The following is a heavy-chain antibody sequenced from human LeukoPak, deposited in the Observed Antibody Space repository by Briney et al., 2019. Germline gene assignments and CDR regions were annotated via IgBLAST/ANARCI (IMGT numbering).Heavy chain of an antibody. CDR2: INWNGGYT. D-gene: IGHD6-19*01. Sequence: GGSLRLSCAVSGFTFDNYGMSWVRQAPGKGLEWVSGINWNGGYTYYADSVKGRFTISRDNAKNSLHLQMNSLRAEDTALYYCARGDSSGWYYWFDPWGQGTLVSVPS. CDR3: ARGDSSGWYYWFDP. J-gene: IGHJ5*02. V-gene: IGHV3-20*04. CDR1: GFTFDNYG.